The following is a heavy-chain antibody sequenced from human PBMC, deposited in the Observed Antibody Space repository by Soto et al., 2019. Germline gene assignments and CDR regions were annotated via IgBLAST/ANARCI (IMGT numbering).Heavy chain of an antibody. D-gene: IGHD2-2*01. V-gene: IGHV3-74*01. CDR3: ARDPSIVLVPAATYYYYYYGMDV. CDR2: INSDGSST. Sequence: GGSLRLSCAASGFTFSSYWIHWVRQAPGKGLVWVSRINSDGSSTYYADSVKGRFTISRDNAKNTLYLQMNSLRAEDTAVYYCARDPSIVLVPAATYYYYYYGMDVWGQGTTVTVSS. J-gene: IGHJ6*02. CDR1: GFTFSSYW.